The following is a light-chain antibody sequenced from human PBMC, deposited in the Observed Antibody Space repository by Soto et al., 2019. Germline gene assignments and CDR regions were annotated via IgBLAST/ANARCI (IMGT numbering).Light chain of an antibody. V-gene: IGKV3-20*01. CDR2: DAS. CDR1: QIISNSY. J-gene: IGKJ4*01. CDR3: QHYSTSLRT. Sequence: EIVLTQSPGTLSLSPGERATLSCRASQIISNSYLAWYQQKPGQAPRLLIYDASSMATGIPDRFSGSGSGTDFTLTISRLEPEDFAVYYCQHYSTSLRTFGGGTKVEIK.